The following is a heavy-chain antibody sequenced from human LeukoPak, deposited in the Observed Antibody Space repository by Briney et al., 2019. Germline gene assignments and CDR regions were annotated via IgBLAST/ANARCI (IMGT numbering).Heavy chain of an antibody. J-gene: IGHJ5*02. CDR3: ARDPPAVRTNTYA. D-gene: IGHD4/OR15-4a*01. V-gene: IGHV3-66*01. CDR2: IYSGGDT. Sequence: GGSLRLSCAASGFTVSNNYMNWVRQAPGKGLEWVSLIYSGGDTHYADSVKGRFTISRDSSKNTLYLQMNSLRAEDTAVYYCARDPPAVRTNTYAWGQGTLVTVSS. CDR1: GFTVSNNY.